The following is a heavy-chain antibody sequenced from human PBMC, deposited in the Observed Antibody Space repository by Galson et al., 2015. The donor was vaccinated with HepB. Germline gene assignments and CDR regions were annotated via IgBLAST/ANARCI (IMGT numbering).Heavy chain of an antibody. D-gene: IGHD3-9*01. CDR1: GYTFNKHG. CDR2: ISTKRGNT. V-gene: IGHV1-18*01. Sequence: SVKVSCKASGYTFNKHGISWVRQAPGQGLEWMGWISTKRGNTKHAQNFQGRVTMTTETSTNTAYMELRSLRSADTAVYYCARDVDWALDYCGQGTLVTV. CDR3: ARDVDWALDY. J-gene: IGHJ4*02.